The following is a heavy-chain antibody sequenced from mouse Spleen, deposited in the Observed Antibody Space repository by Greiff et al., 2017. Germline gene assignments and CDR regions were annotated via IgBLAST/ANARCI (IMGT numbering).Heavy chain of an antibody. D-gene: IGHD2-4*01. V-gene: IGHV2-2*02. CDR2: IWSGGST. CDR3: ARNFGGLPYYFDY. J-gene: IGHJ2*01. Sequence: VQLVESGPGLVQPSQSLSITCTVSGFSLTSYGVHWVRQSPGKGLEWLGVIWSGGSTDYNAAFISRLSISKDNSKSQVFFKMNSLQANDTAIYYCARNFGGLPYYFDYWGQGTTLTVSS. CDR1: GFSLTSYG.